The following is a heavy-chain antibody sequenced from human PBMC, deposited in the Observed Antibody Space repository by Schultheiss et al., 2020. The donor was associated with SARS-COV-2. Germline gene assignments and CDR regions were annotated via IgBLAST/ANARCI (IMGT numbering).Heavy chain of an antibody. D-gene: IGHD6-13*01. V-gene: IGHV2-70*12. Sequence: QTLSLTCTFSGFSLSTFGMCVSWIRQPPGKALEWLALIDWDDDKYYSTSLKTRLTISKDTSKNQVVLTMTNMDPVDTATYYCAHRSYTRLQFDYWGQGTLVTVSS. CDR2: IDWDDDK. CDR1: GFSLSTFGMC. CDR3: AHRSYTRLQFDY. J-gene: IGHJ4*02.